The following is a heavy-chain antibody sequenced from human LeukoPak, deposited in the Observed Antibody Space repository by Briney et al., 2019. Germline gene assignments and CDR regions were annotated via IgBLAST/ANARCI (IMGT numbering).Heavy chain of an antibody. V-gene: IGHV4-39*01. CDR2: FDYNGNT. Sequence: PSETLSLTCTVSGGSISSSSYYWGWLRQPPGKGPEWIGSFDYNGNTYYNPSPKSRVTISVDTSKNQFSLKLFSVTASDTAVYYCARSLLAFDYWGQGTLVTVSS. CDR1: GGSISSSSYY. D-gene: IGHD2-8*02. CDR3: ARSLLAFDY. J-gene: IGHJ4*02.